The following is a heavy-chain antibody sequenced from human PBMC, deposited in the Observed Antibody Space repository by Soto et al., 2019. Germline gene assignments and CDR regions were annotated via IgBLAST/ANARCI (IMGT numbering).Heavy chain of an antibody. J-gene: IGHJ4*02. Sequence: EVQLVESGGGSVQPGGSLRLSCAASRFVFSDYWITWVRQPPGKGLEWVATIQQDGSEEYYVDSVKGRFTISRDNAKGSLYLQTTSLRAEDTAMYYCATDIWGNAESWGRGTLITVSS. D-gene: IGHD3-16*01. V-gene: IGHV3-7*03. CDR1: RFVFSDYW. CDR2: IQQDGSEE. CDR3: ATDIWGNAES.